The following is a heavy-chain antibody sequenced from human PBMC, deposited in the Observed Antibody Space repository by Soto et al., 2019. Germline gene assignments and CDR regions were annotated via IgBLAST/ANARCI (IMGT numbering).Heavy chain of an antibody. V-gene: IGHV4-39*01. D-gene: IGHD6-6*01. CDR3: ARSFLFFIAARNWCEP. CDR2: IYYSGST. CDR1: GGSISSSSYY. J-gene: IGHJ5*02. Sequence: SETLSLTCTVSGGSISSSSYYWVLIRQPPGKGLEWIGSIYYSGSTYYNPSLKSRVTISVDTSKNQFSLKLSSVTAADTAVYYCARSFLFFIAARNWCEPWGQ.